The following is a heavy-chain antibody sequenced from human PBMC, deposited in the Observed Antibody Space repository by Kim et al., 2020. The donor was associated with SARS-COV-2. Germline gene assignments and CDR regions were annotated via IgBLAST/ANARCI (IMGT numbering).Heavy chain of an antibody. CDR3: ARGGYSNFDF. CDR2: TKYDGSTK. V-gene: IGHV3-7*01. CDR1: GFTFNSHW. D-gene: IGHD2-21*01. Sequence: GGSLRLSCTASGFTFNSHWMSWVRQAPGKGLEWVANTKYDGSTKNYVESMKGRFIISRDNAKNALYLQMNSLRVEDTAVYYCARGGYSNFDFWGQGTLVTVSS. J-gene: IGHJ4*02.